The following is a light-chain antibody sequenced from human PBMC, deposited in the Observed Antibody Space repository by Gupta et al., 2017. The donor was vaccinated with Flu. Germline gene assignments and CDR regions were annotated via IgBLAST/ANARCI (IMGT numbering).Light chain of an antibody. V-gene: IGKV3-11*01. CDR3: QQRRGWPPAYT. CDR2: DAS. J-gene: IGKJ2*01. CDR1: QNVSDY. Sequence: TLSWSPGGRATLGCRARQNVSDYLPWYQQKPGQPPGLLIYDASSRANGSTARFSGSGAKTDFTLTIGSRDLEDFAVYYCQQRRGWPPAYTFGPGTRMEIK.